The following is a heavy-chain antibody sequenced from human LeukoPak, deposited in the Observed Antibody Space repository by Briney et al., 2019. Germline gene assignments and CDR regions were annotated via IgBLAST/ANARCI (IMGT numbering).Heavy chain of an antibody. D-gene: IGHD3-16*02. V-gene: IGHV4-34*01. Sequence: SETLSLTCAVYGGSFSGYYWSWIRQPPGKGLEWIGEINHSGSTNYNPSLKSRVTISVDTSKNQFSLKLSSVTAADTAVYYCARSPYDYVWGSYRPPGYFDYWGQGTLVTVSS. J-gene: IGHJ4*02. CDR2: INHSGST. CDR1: GGSFSGYY. CDR3: ARSPYDYVWGSYRPPGYFDY.